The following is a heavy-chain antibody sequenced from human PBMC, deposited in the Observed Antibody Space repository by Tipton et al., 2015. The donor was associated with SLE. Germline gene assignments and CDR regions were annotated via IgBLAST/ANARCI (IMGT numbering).Heavy chain of an antibody. CDR2: IFNSGST. CDR3: ARQRGYNYGLYNWFDP. D-gene: IGHD3/OR15-3a*01. V-gene: IGHV4-59*08. CDR1: GGSISSRY. Sequence: TLSLTCTVSGGSISSRYWSWIRQPPGKGLEWIGYIFNSGSTNYNPSLKSRVTISVDTSKNQFSLKLNSVTAADTAVYYCARQRGYNYGLYNWFDPWGQGTLVTVSS. J-gene: IGHJ5*02.